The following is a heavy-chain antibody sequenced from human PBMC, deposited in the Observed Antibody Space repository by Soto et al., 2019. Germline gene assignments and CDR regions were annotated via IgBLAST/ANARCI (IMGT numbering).Heavy chain of an antibody. CDR3: AKATATGGGAFDI. CDR1: VFICISYD. V-gene: IGHV3-23*01. CDR2: ILVDGRT. Sequence: PGWSLRLSCASSVFICISYDMSWVRQAPGKGLEWVSTILVDGRTFYVDSVKGRFTISRDTSQNTVYLQMNSLTAGDTALYYCAKATATGGGAFDICGQGTMVTVSS. D-gene: IGHD2-8*02. J-gene: IGHJ3*02.